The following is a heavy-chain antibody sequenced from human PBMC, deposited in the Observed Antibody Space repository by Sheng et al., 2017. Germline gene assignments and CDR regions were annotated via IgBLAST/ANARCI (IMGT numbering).Heavy chain of an antibody. CDR2: ISSSSSYI. Sequence: EVQLVESGGGLVKPGGSLRLSCAASGFTFSSYSMNWVRQAPGKGLEWVSSISSSSSYIYYADSVKGRFTISRDNAKNSLYLQMNSLRAEDTAVYYCARALRRCSGGSCYGLDYWGQGTLVTVSS. CDR3: ARALRRCSGGSCYGLDY. V-gene: IGHV3-21*01. D-gene: IGHD2-15*01. J-gene: IGHJ4*02. CDR1: GFTFSSYS.